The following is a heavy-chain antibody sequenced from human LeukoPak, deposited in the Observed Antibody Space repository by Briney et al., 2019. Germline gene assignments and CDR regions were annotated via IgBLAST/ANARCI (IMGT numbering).Heavy chain of an antibody. D-gene: IGHD6-25*01. V-gene: IGHV3-48*01. CDR2: ISSSSSTI. J-gene: IGHJ4*02. CDR3: ARGRPSDY. CDR1: GFTSSNYN. Sequence: GGSLRLSCAASGFTSSNYNMNWVRQAPGKGLEWVSYISSSSSTIYYADSVKGRFTISRDNAKNSLYLQMNSLRAEDTAVYFCARGRPSDYWGQGTLVTVSS.